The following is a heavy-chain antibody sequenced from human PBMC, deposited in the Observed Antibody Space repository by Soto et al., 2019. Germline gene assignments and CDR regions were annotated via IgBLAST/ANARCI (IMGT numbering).Heavy chain of an antibody. CDR3: ATETQLRHSFNI. CDR1: GFTFSSYW. J-gene: IGHJ3*02. V-gene: IGHV3-7*01. D-gene: IGHD2-2*01. CDR2: IKQDGSEK. Sequence: EVQLVESGGGLVQPGGSLRLSCAASGFTFSSYWMSWVRQAPGKGLEWVANIKQDGSEKYYVDSVKGRFTISRDNAKNSLYLQSNRLIAEDTAVYYCATETQLRHSFNIWGQGTMVTVSS.